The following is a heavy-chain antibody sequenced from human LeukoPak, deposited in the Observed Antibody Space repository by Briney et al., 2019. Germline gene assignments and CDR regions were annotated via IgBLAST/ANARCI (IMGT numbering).Heavy chain of an antibody. J-gene: IGHJ4*02. CDR2: IYYSGST. V-gene: IGHV4-59*08. CDR3: ARTRAIGEFDY. Sequence: SETLSLTCTASGGFISSYYWSWIRQPPGKGLEGIGYIYYSGSTNYNPSLKSRVTISVDTSKNQFSLKLSSVTAADTAVYYCARTRAIGEFDYWGQGTLVTVSS. CDR1: GGFISSYY. D-gene: IGHD3-10*01.